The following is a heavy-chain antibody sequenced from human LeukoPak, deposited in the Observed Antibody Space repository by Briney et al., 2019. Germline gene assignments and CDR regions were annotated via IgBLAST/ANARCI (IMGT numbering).Heavy chain of an antibody. Sequence: SVKVSCKASGGTFSSYTISWVRQAPGQGLEWMGRIIPILGIANYAQKFQGRVTITADKSTSTAYMELSSLRSEYTAVYYCARGSVFGVVIITHWGQGTLVTVSS. V-gene: IGHV1-69*02. CDR3: ARGSVFGVVIITH. CDR1: GGTFSSYT. CDR2: IIPILGIA. J-gene: IGHJ4*02. D-gene: IGHD3-3*01.